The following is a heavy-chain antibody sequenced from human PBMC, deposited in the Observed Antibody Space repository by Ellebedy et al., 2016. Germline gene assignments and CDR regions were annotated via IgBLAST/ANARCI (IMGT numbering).Heavy chain of an antibody. Sequence: GGSLRLSCAASGFTFSSYSMNWVRQAPGKGLEWVSYISSSSSTIYYADSVKGRFTISRDNAKNSLYLQMNSLRDEDTAVYYCARDLGRYYPLYYFDYWGQGTLVTVSS. V-gene: IGHV3-48*02. J-gene: IGHJ4*02. CDR1: GFTFSSYS. D-gene: IGHD3-22*01. CDR3: ARDLGRYYPLYYFDY. CDR2: ISSSSSTI.